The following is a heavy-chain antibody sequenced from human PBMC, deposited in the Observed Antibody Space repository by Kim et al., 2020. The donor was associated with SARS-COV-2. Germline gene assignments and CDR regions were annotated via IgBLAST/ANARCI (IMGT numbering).Heavy chain of an antibody. V-gene: IGHV3-23*01. Sequence: GGSLRLSCAASGFTFSSYAMSWVRQGPGKGLEWVSGISGSGGSTYYADSVKGRFTISRDNSKNTLYLQMNSLRAEDTAVYYCAKDLRASGTEDYWGQGTLVTVSS. CDR3: AKDLRASGTEDY. J-gene: IGHJ4*02. D-gene: IGHD1-7*01. CDR2: ISGSGGST. CDR1: GFTFSSYA.